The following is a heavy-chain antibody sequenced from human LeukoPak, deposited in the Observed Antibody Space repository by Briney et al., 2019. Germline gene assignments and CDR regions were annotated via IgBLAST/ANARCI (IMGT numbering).Heavy chain of an antibody. CDR3: ATRRYYYDSSGYYYGFDY. J-gene: IGHJ4*02. D-gene: IGHD3-22*01. CDR1: GYTFTSYD. CDR2: MNPNSGNT. Sequence: ASVKVSCKASGYTFTSYDINWVRQATGHGLEWMGWMNPNSGNTGYAQKFQGRVTMTRNTSISTAYMELSSLRSEDTAVYYCATRRYYYDSSGYYYGFDYWGQGTLVTVPS. V-gene: IGHV1-8*01.